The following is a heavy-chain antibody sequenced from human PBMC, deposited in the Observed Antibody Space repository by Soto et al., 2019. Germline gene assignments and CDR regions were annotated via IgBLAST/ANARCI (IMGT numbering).Heavy chain of an antibody. CDR2: ISAYNGNT. CDR1: GYTFTSYG. Sequence: GASVKVSCKASGYTFTSYGISWVRQAPGQGLEWMGWISAYNGNTNYAQKLQGRVTMTTDTSTSTAYMELRSLRSDDTAVYYCARVTDFWSGYYGWFDPWGQGTLVTVSS. D-gene: IGHD3-3*01. J-gene: IGHJ5*02. V-gene: IGHV1-18*01. CDR3: ARVTDFWSGYYGWFDP.